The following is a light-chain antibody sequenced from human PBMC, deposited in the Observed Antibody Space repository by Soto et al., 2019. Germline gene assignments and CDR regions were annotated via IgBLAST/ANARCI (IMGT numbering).Light chain of an antibody. CDR3: QQYSSLPHT. CDR2: GIS. V-gene: IGKV3-20*01. Sequence: ESVLTQSPGTLSLSPGERATLSCRASQSVSNSSFAWYQQKPGQAPRLLIYGISNRATGIPDRFSGSGSGTDFTLTISRLEPEDFVVYYCQQYSSLPHTFGQGTKLEVK. J-gene: IGKJ2*01. CDR1: QSVSNSS.